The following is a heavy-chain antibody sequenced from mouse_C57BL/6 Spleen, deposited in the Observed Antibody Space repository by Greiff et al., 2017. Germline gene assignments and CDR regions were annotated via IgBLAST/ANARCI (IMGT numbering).Heavy chain of an antibody. Sequence: DVKLQESGPELVKPGASVKISCKASGYTFTDYYMNWVKQSHGKSLEWIGDINPNNGGTSYNQKFKGKATLTVDKSSSTAYMELRSLTSEDSAVYYCASYYSNLGGCAYWGQGNLVTVSA. CDR2: INPNNGGT. CDR1: GYTFTDYY. J-gene: IGHJ3*01. V-gene: IGHV1-26*01. CDR3: ASYYSNLGGCAY. D-gene: IGHD2-5*01.